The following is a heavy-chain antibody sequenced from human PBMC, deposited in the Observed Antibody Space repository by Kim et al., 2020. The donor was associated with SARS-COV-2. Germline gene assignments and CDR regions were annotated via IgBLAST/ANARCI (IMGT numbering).Heavy chain of an antibody. CDR2: IFGTA. V-gene: IGHV1-69*01. D-gene: IGHD3-16*01. CDR3: ARERGDY. Sequence: IFGTANYAQKFQGRVTITADESTSTAYMELSSLRSEDTAVYYCARERGDYWGQGTLVTVSS. J-gene: IGHJ4*02.